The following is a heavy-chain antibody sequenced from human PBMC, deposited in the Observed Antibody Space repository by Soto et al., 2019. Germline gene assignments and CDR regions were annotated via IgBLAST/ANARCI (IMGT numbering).Heavy chain of an antibody. Sequence: QVQLQESGPGLVKPSETLSLTCTVSGASVSSGNYYWSWIRQPPGKGLECIGYISYSGSTNYNPSLKSPVPISLDPSNNQFALKLSSVTAADTAVYYCARGRGSYYAYWGQGTLVTVSS. CDR3: ARGRGSYYAY. D-gene: IGHD1-26*01. CDR1: GASVSSGNYY. V-gene: IGHV4-61*01. CDR2: ISYSGST. J-gene: IGHJ4*02.